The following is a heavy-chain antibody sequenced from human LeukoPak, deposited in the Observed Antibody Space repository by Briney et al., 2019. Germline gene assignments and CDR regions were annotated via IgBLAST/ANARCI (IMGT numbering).Heavy chain of an antibody. CDR1: GFTFSSYA. J-gene: IGHJ4*02. Sequence: PGGSLRLSCAAPGFTFSSYAMHWVRQAPGKGLEWVPVISYDGSNKYYADSVKGRFTISRDNSKNTLYLQMNSLRAEDSAVYYCAGPIFGVVMNPFDYWGQGTLVTVSS. CDR3: AGPIFGVVMNPFDY. CDR2: ISYDGSNK. D-gene: IGHD3-3*01. V-gene: IGHV3-30-3*01.